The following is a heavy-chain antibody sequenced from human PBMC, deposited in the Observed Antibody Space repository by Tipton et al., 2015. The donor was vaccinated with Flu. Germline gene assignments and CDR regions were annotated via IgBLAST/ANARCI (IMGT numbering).Heavy chain of an antibody. CDR2: IFHSGTT. J-gene: IGHJ4*02. Sequence: TLSLTCTISGDSIRSDYYWGWVRRPPGKGLEWIGTIFHSGTTYYNPSLKTRLTISVDTSKNQFSLRLSSVTAADTAVYYCARHTGDSVRGLIDYWGQGTLVTVSS. V-gene: IGHV4-38-2*02. CDR1: GDSIRSDYY. D-gene: IGHD3-10*02. CDR3: ARHTGDSVRGLIDY.